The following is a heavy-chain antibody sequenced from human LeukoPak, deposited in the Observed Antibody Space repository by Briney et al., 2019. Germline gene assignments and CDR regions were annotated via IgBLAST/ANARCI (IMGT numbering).Heavy chain of an antibody. CDR1: GFTFSVHY. D-gene: IGHD1-26*01. CDR3: IKDLSGTWSFDY. Sequence: GGSLRLSCSASGFTFSVHYMDWVRQAPGQGLEYVSTISDNGDNTCYADSVKGRFIISRDNSKNTLYLQMNSLRVEDTAVYYCIKDLSGTWSFDYWGQGTLLIVSS. CDR2: ISDNGDNT. V-gene: IGHV3-64D*08. J-gene: IGHJ4*02.